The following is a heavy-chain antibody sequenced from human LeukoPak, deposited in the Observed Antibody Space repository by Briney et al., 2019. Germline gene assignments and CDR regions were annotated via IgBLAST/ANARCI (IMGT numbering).Heavy chain of an antibody. CDR1: GYTFTGCY. V-gene: IGHV1-2*02. CDR3: ARDRVTAETGLDY. J-gene: IGHJ4*02. Sequence: ASVKVSCKASGYTFTGCYMHWVRQAPGQGLEWMGWINPNSGGTNYAQKFQGRVTMTRDTSISTAYMELSRLRSDDTAVYYCARDRVTAETGLDYWGQGTLVTVSS. CDR2: INPNSGGT. D-gene: IGHD6-13*01.